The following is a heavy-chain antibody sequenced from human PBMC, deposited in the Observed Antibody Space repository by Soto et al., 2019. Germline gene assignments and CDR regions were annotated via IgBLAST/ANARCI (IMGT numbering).Heavy chain of an antibody. CDR3: AKYGDNDERSLDY. CDR1: GDSISSYKW. Sequence: QVQLQESGPGLVKPSGTLSLTCAVSGDSISSYKWWSWVRQPPGKGLEWIGEIYQSGSTKYNPSLKSRVTISIDKSNNQFSLNLNSVTAADTAVYYCAKYGDNDERSLDYWGQGTLVNVSS. CDR2: IYQSGST. V-gene: IGHV4-4*02. D-gene: IGHD4-17*01. J-gene: IGHJ4*02.